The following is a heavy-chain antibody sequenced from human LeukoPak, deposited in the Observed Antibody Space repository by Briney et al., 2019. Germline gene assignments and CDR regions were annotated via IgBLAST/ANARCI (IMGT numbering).Heavy chain of an antibody. D-gene: IGHD2-8*01. V-gene: IGHV3-21*01. Sequence: GGSLRLSCAASGFTFRNYNMNWVRQAPGKGLEWVSSISESSSFIQYADSLKGRFAISRDNAKNSLYLQTNSLRAKDTAVYYCARQRGYCSSGVCRGWFDPWGQGTLVTVSS. CDR3: ARQRGYCSSGVCRGWFDP. J-gene: IGHJ5*02. CDR1: GFTFRNYN. CDR2: ISESSSFI.